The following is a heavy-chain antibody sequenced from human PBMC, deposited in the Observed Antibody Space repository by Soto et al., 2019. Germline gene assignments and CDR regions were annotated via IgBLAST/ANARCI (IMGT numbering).Heavy chain of an antibody. CDR3: ARVGQGYYDSSGYYSQYFQH. D-gene: IGHD3-22*01. V-gene: IGHV4-59*01. Sequence: SETLSLTCTVSGGSISSYYWSWIRQPPGKGLEWIGYIYYSGSTNYNPSLKSRVTISVDTSKNQFSLKLSSVTAADTAVYYCARVGQGYYDSSGYYSQYFQHWGQGTLVTVSS. CDR1: GGSISSYY. J-gene: IGHJ1*01. CDR2: IYYSGST.